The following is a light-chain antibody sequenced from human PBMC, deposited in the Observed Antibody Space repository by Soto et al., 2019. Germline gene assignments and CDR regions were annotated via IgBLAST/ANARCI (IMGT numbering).Light chain of an antibody. V-gene: IGKV3-20*01. CDR1: QSVSTNY. CDR3: QQYGSVPLT. Sequence: EIVLTQSPGTLSLSPGERATLSCRASQSVSTNYLAWYQQNPGQAPRLLIYGASSRATGIPDRFSGSGSGADFTLTISRLEPGDFAVYFCQQYGSVPLTFGGGTKVEIK. CDR2: GAS. J-gene: IGKJ4*01.